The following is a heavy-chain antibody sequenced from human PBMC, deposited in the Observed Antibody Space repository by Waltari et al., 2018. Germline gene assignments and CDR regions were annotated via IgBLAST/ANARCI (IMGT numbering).Heavy chain of an antibody. J-gene: IGHJ6*02. CDR1: GGSISSHY. Sequence: QVQLQESGPGLVKPSETLSLTCTVSGGSISSHYWSWIRQPPGKGLEWIGYIYYSGSTNYNPSLKSRVTISVDTSKNQFSLKLSSVTAADTAVYYCARGRENYYGSGRLYGMDVWGQGTTVTVSS. V-gene: IGHV4-59*11. CDR2: IYYSGST. D-gene: IGHD3-10*01. CDR3: ARGRENYYGSGRLYGMDV.